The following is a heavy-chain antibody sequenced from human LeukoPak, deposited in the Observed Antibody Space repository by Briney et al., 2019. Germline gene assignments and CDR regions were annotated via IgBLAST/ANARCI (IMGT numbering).Heavy chain of an antibody. CDR1: GFTFSSYD. CDR3: PRVVGVPFFDGNTY. Sequence: GGSLRLSCATSGFTFSSYDMTWVRQAPGKGLEWLAYISRSGDDIYYADSVMGRFTISKTNARASLYLQMNSLRADDTAIYYWPRVVGVPFFDGNTYGGRGPLVTAPS. J-gene: IGHJ4*02. CDR2: ISRSGDDI. V-gene: IGHV3-48*03. D-gene: IGHD3-16*01.